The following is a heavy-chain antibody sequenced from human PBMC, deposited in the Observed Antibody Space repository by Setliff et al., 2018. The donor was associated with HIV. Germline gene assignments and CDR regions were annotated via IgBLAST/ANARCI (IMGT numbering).Heavy chain of an antibody. CDR1: GGSFSGYY. Sequence: TSETLSLTCAVYGGSFSGYYWSWIRQPPGKGLEWIGEINHSGSTNYNPSLKSRVTISVDTSKNQFSLKLSSVTAADTAVYYCAIRGSSGWYVGGYFDYWGQGTLVTAPQ. CDR2: INHSGST. J-gene: IGHJ4*02. CDR3: AIRGSSGWYVGGYFDY. D-gene: IGHD6-19*01. V-gene: IGHV4-34*01.